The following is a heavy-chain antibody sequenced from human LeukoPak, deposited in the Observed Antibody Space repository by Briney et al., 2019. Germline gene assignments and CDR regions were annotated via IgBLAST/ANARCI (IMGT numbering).Heavy chain of an antibody. CDR2: IKQDGSGK. Sequence: PGGSLRLSCVVSGFTFSSYWMTWVRQAPGKGLEWVANIKQDGSGKNYVDSVKGRFTISRDNAKNSLYLQMNSLRAEDTAVYYCARDRSPEYWGQGTLVTVSS. CDR1: GFTFSSYW. J-gene: IGHJ4*02. CDR3: ARDRSPEY. V-gene: IGHV3-7*01. D-gene: IGHD6-13*01.